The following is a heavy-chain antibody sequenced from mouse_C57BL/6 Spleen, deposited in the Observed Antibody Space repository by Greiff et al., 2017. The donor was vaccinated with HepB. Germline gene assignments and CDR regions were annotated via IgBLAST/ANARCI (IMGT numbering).Heavy chain of an antibody. CDR3: ARGYGGYFDY. CDR2: IYPGDGDT. Sequence: VQLQESGPELVKPGASVKISCKASGYAFSSSWMNWVKQRPGKGLEWIGRIYPGDGDTNYNGKFKGKATLTADKSSSTAYMQLSSLTSEDSAVYFCARGYGGYFDYWGQGTTLTVSS. CDR1: GYAFSSSW. V-gene: IGHV1-82*01. J-gene: IGHJ2*01. D-gene: IGHD1-2*01.